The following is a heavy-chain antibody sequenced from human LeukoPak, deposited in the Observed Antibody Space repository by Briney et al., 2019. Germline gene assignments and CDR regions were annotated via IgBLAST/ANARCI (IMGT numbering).Heavy chain of an antibody. J-gene: IGHJ2*01. D-gene: IGHD3-10*01. V-gene: IGHV3-23*01. CDR2: ISDSGSRT. CDR1: GFTFSSYA. Sequence: QPGGSLRLSCAASGFTFSSYAMSWVRQAPGKGLEWVSVISDSGSRTYYADSVKGRFTISRDNSKSTLFLQMSSLRVDDTAVYYCAKVGVRGGGDFWYFDLWGRGTLVTVSS. CDR3: AKVGVRGGGDFWYFDL.